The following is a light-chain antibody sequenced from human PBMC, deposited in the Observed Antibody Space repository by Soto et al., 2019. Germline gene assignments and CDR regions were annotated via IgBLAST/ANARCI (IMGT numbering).Light chain of an antibody. J-gene: IGLJ3*02. CDR1: SSNIGTAS. V-gene: IGLV1-44*01. Sequence: QSVLTQPPSASGTPGQGVTISCSGTSSNIGTASINWFQQLPGTAPRLLVYSTNQRPSGVPDRFSGSKSGTSASLAISALQSEDEADYYCASWDDSLNGWVFGGGTKLTVL. CDR2: STN. CDR3: ASWDDSLNGWV.